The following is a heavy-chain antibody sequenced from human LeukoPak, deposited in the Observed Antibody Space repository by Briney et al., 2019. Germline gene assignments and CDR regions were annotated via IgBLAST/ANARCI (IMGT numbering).Heavy chain of an antibody. CDR3: AIHLVPAATHFYYYMDV. CDR1: GYTFTNYD. CDR2: MNPKSGNT. D-gene: IGHD2-2*01. Sequence: ASVKVSCKASGYTFTNYDINWVRQATGQGLEWMGWMNPKSGNTGLAQKFQGRVTISRNTSISTAYMELSSLRSEDTAVYYCAIHLVPAATHFYYYMDVWGKGTTVTVSS. J-gene: IGHJ6*03. V-gene: IGHV1-8*01.